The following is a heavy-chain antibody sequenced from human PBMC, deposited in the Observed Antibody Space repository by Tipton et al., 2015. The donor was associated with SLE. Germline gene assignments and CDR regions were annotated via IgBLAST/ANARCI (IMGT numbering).Heavy chain of an antibody. V-gene: IGHV4-59*11. CDR2: VYYSGNT. D-gene: IGHD4-11*01. J-gene: IGHJ4*02. CDR3: ARMDYSQFQLLYFES. Sequence: GLVKPSETLSLTCSVYGDSLSGQYWSWIRQPPGKGLEWIGYVYYSGNTLYNPSLRSRVTMSLDTSKNQFSLKLRSLTAADSAMYFCARMDYSQFQLLYFESWGQGILVTVSS. CDR1: GDSLSGQY.